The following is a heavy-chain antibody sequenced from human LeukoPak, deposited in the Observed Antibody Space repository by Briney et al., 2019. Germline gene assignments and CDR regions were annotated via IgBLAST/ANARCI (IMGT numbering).Heavy chain of an antibody. D-gene: IGHD3-22*01. J-gene: IGHJ3*02. CDR2: IRYDGSKK. Sequence: GGSLRLSCAASGFIFSSYGMHWVRQAPGKGLEWVAFIRYDGSKKYYADSVKGRFTISRDNSKNTLYLQMNSLRAEDTAVYYCARDHTPLYYYDSSGYDHAFDIWGQGTMVTVSS. CDR3: ARDHTPLYYYDSSGYDHAFDI. V-gene: IGHV3-30*02. CDR1: GFIFSSYG.